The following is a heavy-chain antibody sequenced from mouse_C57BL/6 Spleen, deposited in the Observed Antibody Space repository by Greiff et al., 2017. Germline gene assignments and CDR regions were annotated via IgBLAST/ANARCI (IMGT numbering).Heavy chain of an antibody. V-gene: IGHV6-3*01. D-gene: IGHD1-1*01. J-gene: IGHJ4*01. Sequence: EVKVEESGGGLVQPGGSMKLSCVASGFTFSNYWMNWVRQSPEKGLEWVAQIRLKSDNYATHYAESVKGRFTISRDDSKSSVYLQMNNLRAEDTGIYYCTDYYGSRYYYAMDYWGQGTSVTVSS. CDR1: GFTFSNYW. CDR3: TDYYGSRYYYAMDY. CDR2: IRLKSDNYAT.